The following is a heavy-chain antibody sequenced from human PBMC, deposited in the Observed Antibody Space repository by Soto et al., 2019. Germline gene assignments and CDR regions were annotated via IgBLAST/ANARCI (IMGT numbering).Heavy chain of an antibody. J-gene: IGHJ2*01. CDR1: GGPFGAFT. CDR2: INDRGSI. D-gene: IGHD3-9*01. V-gene: IGHV4-34*01. CDR3: ARESHDILTGPPWVWYFDL. Sequence: QVQLQQWGAGPLRPLETLSSTSGLPGGPFGAFTWPGTPRPPGKGLEWIGEINDRGSINYNPSLKSRVSISVDTSKNHYSLNLRSVTAADTAVYYCARESHDILTGPPWVWYFDLWGRGTLVTVSS.